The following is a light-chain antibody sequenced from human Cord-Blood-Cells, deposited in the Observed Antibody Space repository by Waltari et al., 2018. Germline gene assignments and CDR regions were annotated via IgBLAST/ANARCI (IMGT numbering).Light chain of an antibody. CDR1: SLYVSGYNS. CDR2: YVS. V-gene: IGLV2-14*01. CDR3: SSYTSSSTLYV. Sequence: QSALTQPASVSGSPGQSITISCTGTSLYVSGYNSVPWYQQHPGKAPKLMIYYVSNRPSGVSNRFSGSKSGNTASLTISGLQAEDEADYYCSSYTSSSTLYVFGTGTKVTVL. J-gene: IGLJ1*01.